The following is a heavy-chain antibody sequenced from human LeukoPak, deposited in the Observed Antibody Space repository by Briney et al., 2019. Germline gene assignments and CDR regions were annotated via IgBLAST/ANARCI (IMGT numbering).Heavy chain of an antibody. V-gene: IGHV4-59*11. J-gene: IGHJ5*02. D-gene: IGHD3-10*01. CDR1: GASPY. Sequence: SETLSLTCTVSGASPYWTWIRQPPGKGLEWIGYIYSTTGTTNSNPSLKSRVTMSLDTSKKHLSLKLSAVTAADTAVYYCARGYGWFDPWGQGILVIVS. CDR3: ARGYGWFDP. CDR2: IYSTTGTT.